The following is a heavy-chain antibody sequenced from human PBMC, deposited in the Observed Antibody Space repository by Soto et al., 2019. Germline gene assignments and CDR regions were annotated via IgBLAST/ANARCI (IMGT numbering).Heavy chain of an antibody. D-gene: IGHD6-6*01. CDR3: ARELILSSIAAPPPGY. V-gene: IGHV3-21*01. J-gene: IGHJ4*02. CDR2: ISSSSSYI. CDR1: GFTFSSYA. Sequence: GGSLRLSCAASGFTFSSYAMSWVRQAPGKGLEWVSSISSSSSYIYYADSVKGRFTISRVNARNSLYLQMNSLRAEDTAVYYCARELILSSIAAPPPGYWGQGTLVTVSS.